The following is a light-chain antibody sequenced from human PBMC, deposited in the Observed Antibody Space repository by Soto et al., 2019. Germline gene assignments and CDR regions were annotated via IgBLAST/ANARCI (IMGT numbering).Light chain of an antibody. CDR2: GAS. Sequence: EVVLTQSPGTLSLSPCERATLSSSAGQSLRRNYIAWYQKRPGRAPRLLIYGASSRATGIPDRFSGSGSGTDFSLTISRLEPEDFAIYHCQHRFNWPWTFGQGTKVDNK. CDR3: QHRFNWPWT. V-gene: IGKV3D-20*02. J-gene: IGKJ1*01. CDR1: QSLRRNY.